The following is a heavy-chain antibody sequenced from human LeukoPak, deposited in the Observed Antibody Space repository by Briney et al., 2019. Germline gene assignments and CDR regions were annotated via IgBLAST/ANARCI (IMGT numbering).Heavy chain of an antibody. V-gene: IGHV7-4-1*02. Sequence: GASVKVSCKASGYTFSDYYIHWVRQAPGQGLEWMGWINTNTGNPTYAQGFTGRFVFSLDTSVSTAYLQISSLKAEDTAVYYCAREARIAAAGTDYWGQGTLVTVSS. CDR3: AREARIAAAGTDY. CDR2: INTNTGNP. CDR1: GYTFSDYY. D-gene: IGHD6-13*01. J-gene: IGHJ4*02.